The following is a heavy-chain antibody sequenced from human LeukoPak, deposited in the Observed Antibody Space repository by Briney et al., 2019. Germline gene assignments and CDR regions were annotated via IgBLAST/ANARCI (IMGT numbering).Heavy chain of an antibody. CDR3: ARGWYCSGGSCYNWFDP. D-gene: IGHD2-15*01. Sequence: ASVKVSCKASGYTFTSYDINWVRQATGQGLEWMGWMNPNSGGTNYAQKFQGRVTMTRDTSISTAYMELSSLRSEDTAVYYCARGWYCSGGSCYNWFDPWGQGTLVTVSS. J-gene: IGHJ5*02. V-gene: IGHV1-8*02. CDR2: MNPNSGGT. CDR1: GYTFTSYD.